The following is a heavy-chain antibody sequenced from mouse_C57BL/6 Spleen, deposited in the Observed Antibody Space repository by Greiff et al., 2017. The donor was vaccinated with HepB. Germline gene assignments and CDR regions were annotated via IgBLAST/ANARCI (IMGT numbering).Heavy chain of an antibody. J-gene: IGHJ2*01. CDR1: GYTFTSYW. CDR2: INPSSGYT. Sequence: QVQLKESGAELAKPGASVKLSCKASGYTFTSYWMHWVKQRPGQGLEWIGYINPSSGYTKYNQKFKDKATLTADKSSSTAYMQLSSLTYEDSAVYYCAGYYSNYGVSFDYWGQGTTLTVSS. V-gene: IGHV1-7*01. D-gene: IGHD2-5*01. CDR3: AGYYSNYGVSFDY.